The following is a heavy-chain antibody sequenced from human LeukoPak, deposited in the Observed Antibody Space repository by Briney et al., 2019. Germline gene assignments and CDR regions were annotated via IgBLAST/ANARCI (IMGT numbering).Heavy chain of an antibody. CDR2: IYYSGST. D-gene: IGHD5-18*01. Sequence: MSSETLSLTCTVSGGSISSSSYYWGWIRQPPGKGLEWIGSIYYSGSTYYNPSLKSRVTISVDTSKNQFSLKLSSVTAADTAVYYCARLRGYSYGPDDYWGPGNPGHRLL. CDR3: ARLRGYSYGPDDY. V-gene: IGHV4-39*01. CDR1: GGSISSSSYY. J-gene: IGHJ4*02.